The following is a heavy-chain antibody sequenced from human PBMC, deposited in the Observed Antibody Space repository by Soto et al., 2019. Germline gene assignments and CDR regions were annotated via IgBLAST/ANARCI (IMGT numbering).Heavy chain of an antibody. V-gene: IGHV4-59*08. CDR1: GGSIRSYY. CDR3: ARTYGSGSYSTCDF. CDR2: IYYSGST. J-gene: IGHJ4*02. D-gene: IGHD3-10*01. Sequence: QVQLQESGPGLVKPSETLSLTCTVSGGSIRSYYWSWIRQPPGKGLEWIGYIYYSGSTNYNPSLKSRATISVHTYKNQFSLKLSSVTAAYTAVYYFARTYGSGSYSTCDFWGQGTLVTVSS.